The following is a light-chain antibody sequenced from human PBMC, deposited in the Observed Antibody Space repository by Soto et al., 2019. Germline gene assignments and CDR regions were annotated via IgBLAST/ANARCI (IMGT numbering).Light chain of an antibody. J-gene: IGKJ1*01. V-gene: IGKV1-39*01. CDR3: QHTLSVPRT. Sequence: DIQMTQSPPFLSVSVGDIVTITCRASQNIRTYLTWYQQKPGKAPTVLIYAASTLQRGVPSRFSGSTTGTDFTLTITWLQPADSATYYCQHTLSVPRTFGLGTKVEIK. CDR1: QNIRTY. CDR2: AAS.